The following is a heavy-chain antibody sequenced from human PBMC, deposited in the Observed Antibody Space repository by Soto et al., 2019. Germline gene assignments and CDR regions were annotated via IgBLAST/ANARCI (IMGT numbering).Heavy chain of an antibody. V-gene: IGHV2-26*01. J-gene: IGHJ4*02. Sequence: SGPKLVNTTETLTMTGTVSGFSLSNARMGVSWIRQPPGKALEWLAHIFSNDEKSYSTSLKSRLTISKDTSKSQVVLTMTNMDPVDTATYYCARMTEQLANFDYWGQGTLVTVSS. D-gene: IGHD6-6*01. CDR3: ARMTEQLANFDY. CDR1: GFSLSNARMG. CDR2: IFSNDEK.